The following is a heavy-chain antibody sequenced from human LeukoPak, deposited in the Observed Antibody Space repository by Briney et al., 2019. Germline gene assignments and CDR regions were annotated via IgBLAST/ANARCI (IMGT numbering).Heavy chain of an antibody. J-gene: IGHJ4*02. CDR1: GGTFSSYA. Sequence: EASVTVSCKASGGTFSSYAISWARQAPGQGLEWMGGIIPIFGTANYAQKFQGRVTITADESTSTAYMELSSLRSEDTAVYYCARDPTAGDSSGYYGAGDYWGQGTLVTVSS. V-gene: IGHV1-69*13. D-gene: IGHD3-22*01. CDR3: ARDPTAGDSSGYYGAGDY. CDR2: IIPIFGTA.